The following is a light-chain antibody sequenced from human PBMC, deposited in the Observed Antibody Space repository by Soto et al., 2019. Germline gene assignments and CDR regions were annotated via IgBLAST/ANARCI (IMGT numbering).Light chain of an antibody. CDR1: QSVSNRY. CDR2: GAS. V-gene: IGKV3-20*01. CDR3: QLYRGSLPST. Sequence: EIVLTPYPDTLSLSPGEKATLSCRASQSVSNRYLAWYQQKPGQAPRLLIYGASFRDPGTPDRFSGSGSGSDFTLSISRLEPEDFGAYYCQLYRGSLPSTIGQGTKLET. J-gene: IGKJ2*01.